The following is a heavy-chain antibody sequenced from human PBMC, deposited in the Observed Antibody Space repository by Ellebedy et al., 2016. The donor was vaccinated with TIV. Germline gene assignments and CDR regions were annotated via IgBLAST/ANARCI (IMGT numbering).Heavy chain of an antibody. J-gene: IGHJ4*02. CDR1: GYSFTDYW. D-gene: IGHD2-21*02. CDR2: IYPSDSDT. Sequence: GESLKISXRASGYSFTDYWIGWVRQLPRKGLEWMGIIYPSDSDTKYSPSFQGQVTSSADKSISTAYLEWSSLRASDTAMYYCARHLLDGSDYFWGQGTLVTVSS. V-gene: IGHV5-51*01. CDR3: ARHLLDGSDYF.